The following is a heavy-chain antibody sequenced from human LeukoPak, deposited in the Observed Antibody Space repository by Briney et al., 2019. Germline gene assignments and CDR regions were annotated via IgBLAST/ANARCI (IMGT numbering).Heavy chain of an antibody. CDR2: VNDSGSS. Sequence: SETLSLTCAVYGESFSGYYWTWIRQPPGKGLEWIGEVNDSGSSSYNPSLKSRVTMSIDTSKNQLSLRLTSVTAADTAVYYCARAIVPAAAGYFSYMDVWGKGTTVTVSS. CDR1: GESFSGYY. J-gene: IGHJ6*03. D-gene: IGHD2/OR15-2a*01. V-gene: IGHV4-34*01. CDR3: ARAIVPAAAGYFSYMDV.